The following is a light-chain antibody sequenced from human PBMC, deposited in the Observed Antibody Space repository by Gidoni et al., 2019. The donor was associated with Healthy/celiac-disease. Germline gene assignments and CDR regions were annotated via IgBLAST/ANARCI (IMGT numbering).Light chain of an antibody. Sequence: NFMLPPPHPVSESPGKTVTISCTRSSGSIASNYVQWYQQRPGSAPTTVIYEDNQRPSGVPDRFSGSIDSSSNSASLTISGLKTEDEADYYCQSYDSSNNVVFGGGTKLTVL. J-gene: IGLJ2*01. CDR1: SGSIASNY. CDR3: QSYDSSNNVV. V-gene: IGLV6-57*03. CDR2: EDN.